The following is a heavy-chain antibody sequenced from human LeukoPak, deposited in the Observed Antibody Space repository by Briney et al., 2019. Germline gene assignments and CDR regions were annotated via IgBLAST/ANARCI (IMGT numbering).Heavy chain of an antibody. Sequence: SQTLSLTCTVSGGSISGDIYSWSWIRQPAGKGLEWIGRIYTSGSTNYNPSLKSRVTMSVDTSKNQFSLKLSSVTAADTAVYYCARRSTLYSSGWFYFDYWGQGTLVTVSS. CDR3: ARRSTLYSSGWFYFDY. CDR1: GGSISGDIYS. V-gene: IGHV4-61*02. J-gene: IGHJ4*02. CDR2: IYTSGST. D-gene: IGHD6-19*01.